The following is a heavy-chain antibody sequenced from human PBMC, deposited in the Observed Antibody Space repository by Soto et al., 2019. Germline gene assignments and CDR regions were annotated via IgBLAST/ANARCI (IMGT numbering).Heavy chain of an antibody. Sequence: QVQLVQSGAEVKKPGSSVKVSCTASGDTFKFYTINWVRQVPGQGLEWMGRFTPMLRLANFAQKFQGRVTMTADESTNTAYLFVRSLRSEDTAVYYFATNYGSGYTHLDYWGQGTLVTASS. CDR1: GDTFKFYT. D-gene: IGHD3-10*01. J-gene: IGHJ4*02. V-gene: IGHV1-69*02. CDR3: ATNYGSGYTHLDY. CDR2: FTPMLRLA.